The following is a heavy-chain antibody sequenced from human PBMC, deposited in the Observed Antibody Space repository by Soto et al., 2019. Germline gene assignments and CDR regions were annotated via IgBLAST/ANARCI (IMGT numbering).Heavy chain of an antibody. CDR1: GYTFTGYY. CDR3: ARDLYGYCSGGSRYSYGMDV. J-gene: IGHJ6*02. V-gene: IGHV1-2*04. CDR2: INPNSGGT. D-gene: IGHD2-15*01. Sequence: ASVKVSCKASGYTFTGYYMHWVRRAPGQGLEWMGWINPNSGGTNYAQKFQGWVTMTRDTSISTAYMELSRLRSDDTAVYYCARDLYGYCSGGSRYSYGMDVWGQGTTVTVSS.